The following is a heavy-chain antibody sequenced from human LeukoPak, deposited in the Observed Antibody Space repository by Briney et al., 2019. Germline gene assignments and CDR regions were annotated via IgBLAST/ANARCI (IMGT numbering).Heavy chain of an antibody. CDR2: IIPIFGTA. D-gene: IGHD5-18*01. Sequence: SVKVSCKASGGTFSSYAISWVRQAPGQGLEWMGGIIPIFGTANYAQKFQGRATITADESTSTAYMELSSLRSEDTAVYYCAGWARTYPNSYAYDYWGQGTLVTVSS. V-gene: IGHV1-69*13. J-gene: IGHJ4*02. CDR3: AGWARTYPNSYAYDY. CDR1: GGTFSSYA.